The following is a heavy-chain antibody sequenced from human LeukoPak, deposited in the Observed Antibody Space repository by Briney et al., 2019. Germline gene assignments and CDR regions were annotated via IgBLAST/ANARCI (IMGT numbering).Heavy chain of an antibody. CDR3: AREGYDFWSGHLPLDV. CDR1: GGSISSYY. CDR2: IYYSGST. J-gene: IGHJ6*02. Sequence: SETLSLTCTVSGGSISSYYWSWIRQPPGKGLEWIGCIYYSGSTNYNPSLKSRVTISVDTSKNQFSLKLSSVTAADTAVYYCAREGYDFWSGHLPLDVWGQGTTVTVSS. D-gene: IGHD3-3*01. V-gene: IGHV4-59*01.